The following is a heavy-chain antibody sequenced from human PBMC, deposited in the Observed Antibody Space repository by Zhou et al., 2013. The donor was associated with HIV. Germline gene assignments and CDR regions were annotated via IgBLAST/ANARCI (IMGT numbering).Heavy chain of an antibody. CDR1: GYAFTSYY. CDR2: INPGIGST. V-gene: IGHV1-46*03. Sequence: QVQLVQSGAEMKKPGASVNISCEASGYAFTSYYIHWVRQAPGQGLEWLGLINPGIGSTYYAEKFQGRVTMTRDTSTNTVNMQLDTLTSEDTAFYYCNRGMQRWVNDAFDIWGQGTMVTVSS. J-gene: IGHJ3*02. D-gene: IGHD6-25*01. CDR3: NRGMQRWVNDAFDI.